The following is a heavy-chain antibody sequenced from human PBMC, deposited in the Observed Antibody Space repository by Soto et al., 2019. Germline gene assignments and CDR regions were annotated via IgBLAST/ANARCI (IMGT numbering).Heavy chain of an antibody. CDR1: GFTFSIYA. V-gene: IGHV3-23*01. Sequence: EVQVLESGGGLVQSGGSLRLSCAASGFTFSIYAMRWVRQAPGKGLEWVSSIGGVDETYYADSVRGRFTISRDNSKNTLFLQMNSLRAEDTAVYYCAKDRMDHNSVWDPFDVWGPGTVVTVSA. CDR3: AKDRMDHNSVWDPFDV. D-gene: IGHD1-20*01. CDR2: SIGGVDET. J-gene: IGHJ3*01.